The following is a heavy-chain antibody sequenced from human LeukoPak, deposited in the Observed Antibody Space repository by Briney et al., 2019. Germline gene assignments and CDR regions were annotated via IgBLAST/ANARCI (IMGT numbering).Heavy chain of an antibody. CDR3: ASHGGSAFYFHHQRAFDI. Sequence: SETLSLTCIVTGGSIGDYYWSWIRQAPGRGLEWIAYMHYSGIQNYNPSLKSRATVSIATSINQFSLKVDSVTAADTAGYYCASHGGSAFYFHHQRAFDIWGQGTVVTVSS. D-gene: IGHD3-10*01. V-gene: IGHV4-59*08. J-gene: IGHJ3*02. CDR1: GGSIGDYY. CDR2: MHYSGIQ.